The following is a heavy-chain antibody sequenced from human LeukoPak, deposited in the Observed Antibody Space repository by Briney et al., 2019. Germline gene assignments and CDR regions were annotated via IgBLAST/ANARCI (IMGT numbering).Heavy chain of an antibody. J-gene: IGHJ4*02. D-gene: IGHD5-18*01. V-gene: IGHV6-1*01. CDR1: GDSVSNNNAA. CDR2: TYYRSKWYN. CDR3: ARDPTLALWGFDC. Sequence: SQTLSLTCAISGDSVSNNNAAWNWIRQSPSRGLEWLGRTYYRSKWYNDYAVSVKGRITINPDTSKNQFSLQLNSVTPEDTAVYYCARDPTLALWGFDCWGQGTLVTVSS.